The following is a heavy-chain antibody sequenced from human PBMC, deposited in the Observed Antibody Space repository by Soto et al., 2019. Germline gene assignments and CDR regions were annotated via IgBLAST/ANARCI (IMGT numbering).Heavy chain of an antibody. D-gene: IGHD3-22*01. V-gene: IGHV3-23*01. CDR1: GFTFSSYA. Sequence: EVQLLESGGGLVQPGGSLRLFCAASGFTFSSYAMSWVRQAPGKGLEWVSVISGSGGSTYYADSVKGRFTISRDNSKNTLYLQMNSLRAEDTAVYYCAKDGSSGYYYLDYWGQGTLVTVSS. CDR2: ISGSGGST. CDR3: AKDGSSGYYYLDY. J-gene: IGHJ4*02.